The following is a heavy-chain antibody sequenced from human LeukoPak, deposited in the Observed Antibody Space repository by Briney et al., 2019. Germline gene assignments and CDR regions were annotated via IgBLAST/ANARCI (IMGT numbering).Heavy chain of an antibody. CDR2: ISWNSGSI. CDR3: AKGPVYYDSSADYFDY. J-gene: IGHJ4*02. CDR1: GFTFDDYA. D-gene: IGHD3-22*01. V-gene: IGHV3-9*03. Sequence: SLRLSCAASGFTFDDYAMHWVRQAPGKGLEWVSGISWNSGSIGYADSVKGRFTISRDNAKNSLYLQMNSLRAEDMALYYCAKGPVYYDSSADYFDYWGQGTLVTVSS.